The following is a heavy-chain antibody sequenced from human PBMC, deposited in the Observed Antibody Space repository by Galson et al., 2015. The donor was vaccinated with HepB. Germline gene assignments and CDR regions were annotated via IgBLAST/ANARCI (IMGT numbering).Heavy chain of an antibody. Sequence: SCKASGGTFSSYAISWVRQAPGQGLEWMGGIIPIFGTANYAQKFQGRVTITADESTSTAYMELSSLRSEDTAVYYCAREGGYSYGFADAFDIWGQGTMVTVSS. CDR1: GGTFSSYA. J-gene: IGHJ3*02. CDR3: AREGGYSYGFADAFDI. CDR2: IIPIFGTA. V-gene: IGHV1-69*01. D-gene: IGHD5-18*01.